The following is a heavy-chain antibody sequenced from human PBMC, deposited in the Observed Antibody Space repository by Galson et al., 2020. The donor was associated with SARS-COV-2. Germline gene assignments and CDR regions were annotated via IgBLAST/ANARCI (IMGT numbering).Heavy chain of an antibody. Sequence: ASETLSLTCAVPGGSISSGGYSWSWIRQPPGKGLEWIGYIYHSGSTYYNPSLKSRVTISVDRSKNQFSLKLSSVTAADTAVYYCARAYGSGSSFWFDPWGQGTLVTVSS. CDR3: ARAYGSGSSFWFDP. V-gene: IGHV4-30-2*01. J-gene: IGHJ5*02. CDR1: GGSISSGGYS. CDR2: IYHSGST. D-gene: IGHD3-10*01.